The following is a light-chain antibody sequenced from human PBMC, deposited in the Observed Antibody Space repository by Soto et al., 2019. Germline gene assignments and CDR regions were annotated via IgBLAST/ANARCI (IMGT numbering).Light chain of an antibody. Sequence: QSALTQPASVSGSPGQSITISCTGTSSDVGGYNYVSWYQHHPGKAPQLMIFEVSNRPSGVSNRFSVSKSGNTASLTISGLQAEDEADDYCHSYTSSSYVLGTGTKLTVL. J-gene: IGLJ1*01. CDR3: HSYTSSSYV. CDR2: EVS. CDR1: SSDVGGYNY. V-gene: IGLV2-14*01.